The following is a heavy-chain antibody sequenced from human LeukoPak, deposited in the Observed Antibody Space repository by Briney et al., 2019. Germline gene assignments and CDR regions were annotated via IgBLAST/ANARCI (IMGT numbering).Heavy chain of an antibody. V-gene: IGHV4-59*01. CDR2: IYCSGSN. D-gene: IGHD5-18*01. J-gene: IGHJ4*02. CDR3: ARGVTALPPDY. CDR1: GGSISSYY. Sequence: SETLSLTCTVSGGSISSYYWSWIRQPPGKGLEWIGYIYCSGSNNYNPSLKSRVTISVDTSKNQFSLKLSSVTAADTAVYYCARGVTALPPDYWGQGTLVTVSS.